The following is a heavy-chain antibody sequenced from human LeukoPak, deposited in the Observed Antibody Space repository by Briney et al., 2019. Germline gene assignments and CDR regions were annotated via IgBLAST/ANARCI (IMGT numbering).Heavy chain of an antibody. J-gene: IGHJ5*02. CDR1: GFTFSTFA. CDR2: ILPSGGEI. V-gene: IGHV3-21*01. CDR3: ARDGPSYYDILTGYYPSNWFDP. Sequence: GGSLRLSCAASGFTFSTFAMIWVRQPPGKGLEWVSSILPSGGEIHYADSVRGRFTISRDNAKNSLYLQMNSLRAEDTAVYYCARDGPSYYDILTGYYPSNWFDPWGQGTLVTVSS. D-gene: IGHD3-9*01.